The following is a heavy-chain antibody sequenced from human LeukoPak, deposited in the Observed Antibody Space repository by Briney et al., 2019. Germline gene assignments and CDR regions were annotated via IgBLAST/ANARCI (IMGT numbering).Heavy chain of an antibody. Sequence: GGSLRLSCAASGFTFSSYAMSWVRQAPGKGLEWVSAISGSGGSTYYADSVKGRFTISRDNSKNTPYLQMNSLRAEDTAVYYCAKDPRSLLRYFDWRILYGMDVWGQGTTVTVSS. CDR2: ISGSGGST. CDR1: GFTFSSYA. V-gene: IGHV3-23*01. CDR3: AKDPRSLLRYFDWRILYGMDV. D-gene: IGHD3-9*01. J-gene: IGHJ6*02.